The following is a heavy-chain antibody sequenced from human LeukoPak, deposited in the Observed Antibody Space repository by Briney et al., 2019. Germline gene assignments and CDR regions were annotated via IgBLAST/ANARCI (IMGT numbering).Heavy chain of an antibody. J-gene: IGHJ4*02. Sequence: SVKVSCKASGGTFSSYAISWVRQAPGQGLEWMGGIIPIFGTANYAQKLQGRVTMTTDTSTSTAYMELRSLRSDDTAVYYCARSGGYCSGGSCYPFDYWGQGTLVTVSS. V-gene: IGHV1-69*05. CDR1: GGTFSSYA. CDR2: IIPIFGTA. D-gene: IGHD2-15*01. CDR3: ARSGGYCSGGSCYPFDY.